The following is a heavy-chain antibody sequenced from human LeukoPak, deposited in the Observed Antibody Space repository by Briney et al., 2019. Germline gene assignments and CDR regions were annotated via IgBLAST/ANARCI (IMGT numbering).Heavy chain of an antibody. CDR1: GFTFSSYG. J-gene: IGHJ4*02. CDR2: ISGSGGST. CDR3: AKDPESGYDPGLDY. Sequence: PGGSLRLSCAASGFTFSSYGMSWVRQAPGKGLEWVSAISGSGGSTYYADSVKGRFTISRDNSKNTLYLQMNSLRAEDTAVYYCAKDPESGYDPGLDYWGQGTLVTVSS. D-gene: IGHD5-12*01. V-gene: IGHV3-23*01.